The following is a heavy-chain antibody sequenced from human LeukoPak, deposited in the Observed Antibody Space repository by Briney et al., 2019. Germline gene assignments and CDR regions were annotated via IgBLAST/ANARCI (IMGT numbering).Heavy chain of an antibody. CDR3: AKDLGIAARSDY. CDR1: GYSISSGYY. J-gene: IGHJ4*02. CDR2: IYHSGST. D-gene: IGHD6-6*01. Sequence: SETLSLTCTVSGYSISSGYYWGWIRQPPAKGLEWIGSIYHSGSTYYNPSLKSRVTISVDTSKNQFALKLSSVTAADTAVYCGAKDLGIAARSDYWGQGTLVTVSS. V-gene: IGHV4-38-2*02.